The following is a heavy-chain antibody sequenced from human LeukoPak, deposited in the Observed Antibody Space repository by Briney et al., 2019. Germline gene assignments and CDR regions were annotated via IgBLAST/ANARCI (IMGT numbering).Heavy chain of an antibody. J-gene: IGHJ3*02. V-gene: IGHV3-74*01. CDR2: IKSDGSST. CDR1: GFTFSSYS. D-gene: IGHD3-22*01. Sequence: PGGSLRLSCASSGFTFSSYSMNWVRQAPGKGLVWVSRIKSDGSSTSYAESVRGRFTISRDNAKNTLYLQMDSLRAEDTAVYYCARGPHNYDRGGYQDAFDIWGQGTMVTVSS. CDR3: ARGPHNYDRGGYQDAFDI.